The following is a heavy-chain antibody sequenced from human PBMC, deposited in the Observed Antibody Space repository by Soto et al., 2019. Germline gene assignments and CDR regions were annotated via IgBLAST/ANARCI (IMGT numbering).Heavy chain of an antibody. CDR2: ISGSGGST. Sequence: GGSLRLSCAASGFTFSSYAMSWVRQAPGKGLEWVSAISGSGGSTYYADSVKGRFTISRDNSKNTLYLQMNSLRAEDTAVYYCAKDVLNRYLYGDYLGRGDAFDIWGQGTMVTVSS. V-gene: IGHV3-23*01. CDR1: GFTFSSYA. CDR3: AKDVLNRYLYGDYLGRGDAFDI. D-gene: IGHD4-17*01. J-gene: IGHJ3*02.